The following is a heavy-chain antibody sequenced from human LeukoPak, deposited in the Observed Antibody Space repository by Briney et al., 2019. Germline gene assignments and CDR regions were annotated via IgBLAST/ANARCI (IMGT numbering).Heavy chain of an antibody. D-gene: IGHD4-17*01. CDR2: ISSSSSYT. Sequence: KTGGSLRLSCAAPGFTFSDYYMSWIRQAPGKGLEWVSYISSSSSYTNYADSVKGRFTISRDNAKNSLYLQMNSLRAEDTAVYYCARDRISVRRHYYYGMDVWGQGTTVTVSS. J-gene: IGHJ6*02. CDR3: ARDRISVRRHYYYGMDV. V-gene: IGHV3-11*05. CDR1: GFTFSDYY.